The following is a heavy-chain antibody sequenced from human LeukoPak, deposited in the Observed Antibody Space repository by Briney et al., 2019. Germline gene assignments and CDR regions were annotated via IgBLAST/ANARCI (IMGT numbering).Heavy chain of an antibody. V-gene: IGHV3-73*01. CDR3: TKYRGTADYYDGFHI. CDR1: GVTFSGSA. D-gene: IGHD3-10*01. J-gene: IGHJ3*02. CDR2: IRSKAYNYAT. Sequence: GGSLTLSCAASGVTFSGSAVHWVRQASGKGLEWVGRIRSKAYNYATAYAASGKDRFTISRHDSQNTAYLQMNSLKTEDTAVYYCTKYRGTADYYDGFHIWGQGAMVTVSS.